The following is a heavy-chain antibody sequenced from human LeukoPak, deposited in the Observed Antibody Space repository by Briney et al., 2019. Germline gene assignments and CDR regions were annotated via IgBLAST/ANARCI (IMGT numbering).Heavy chain of an antibody. CDR1: GFTFSSYW. Sequence: GGSLRLSCAASGFTFSSYWMNWVRQAPGKGLEWVSYISSSGSTIYYADSVKGRFTISRDNAKNSLYLQMNSLRAEDTAVYYCARVAVASFDAFDIWGQGTMVTVSS. D-gene: IGHD6-19*01. CDR2: ISSSGSTI. V-gene: IGHV3-48*04. J-gene: IGHJ3*02. CDR3: ARVAVASFDAFDI.